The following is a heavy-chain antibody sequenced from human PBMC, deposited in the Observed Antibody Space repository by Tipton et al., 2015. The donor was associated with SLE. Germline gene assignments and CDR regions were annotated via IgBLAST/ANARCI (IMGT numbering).Heavy chain of an antibody. CDR2: IYFSGST. D-gene: IGHD3-22*01. Sequence: TLSLTCTVSGGSISSYYWSWIRQPPGKGLEYIGNIYFSGSTNYNPSLKSRVTISIDTSKGQVSLKLSSVTAADTAVYYCARAISGGIVVSWGQGTLVTVSS. V-gene: IGHV4-59*01. J-gene: IGHJ5*02. CDR3: ARAISGGIVVS. CDR1: GGSISSYY.